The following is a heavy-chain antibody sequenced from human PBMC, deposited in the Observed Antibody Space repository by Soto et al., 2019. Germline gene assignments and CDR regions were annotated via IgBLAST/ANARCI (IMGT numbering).Heavy chain of an antibody. V-gene: IGHV3-30-3*01. D-gene: IGHD4-17*01. CDR3: ARGGDYGDYIPPSYYFDY. J-gene: IGHJ4*02. Sequence: ESGGGVVQPGRSLRLSCAASGFTFSSYAMHWVRQAPGKGLEWVAVISYDGSNKYYADSVKGRFTISRDNSKNTLYLQMNSLRAEDTAVYYCARGGDYGDYIPPSYYFDYWGQGTLVTVSS. CDR2: ISYDGSNK. CDR1: GFTFSSYA.